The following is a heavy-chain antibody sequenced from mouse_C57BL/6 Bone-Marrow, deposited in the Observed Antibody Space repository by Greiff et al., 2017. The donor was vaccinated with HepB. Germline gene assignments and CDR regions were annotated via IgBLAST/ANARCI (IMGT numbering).Heavy chain of an antibody. CDR2: IFPGSGST. Sequence: VQLQQSGPELVKPGASVKISCKASGYTFTDYYINWVKQRPGQGLEWIGWIFPGSGSTYYNENFKGKATLTVDKSSSTAYMLLSSLTSEDSAFYFCARRSITTVVAEDFDYWGQGTTLTVSS. J-gene: IGHJ2*01. D-gene: IGHD1-1*01. CDR3: ARRSITTVVAEDFDY. CDR1: GYTFTDYY. V-gene: IGHV1-75*01.